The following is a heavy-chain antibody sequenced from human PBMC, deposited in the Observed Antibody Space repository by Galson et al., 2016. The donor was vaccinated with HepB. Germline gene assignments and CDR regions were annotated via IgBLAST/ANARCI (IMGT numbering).Heavy chain of an antibody. D-gene: IGHD3-10*01. J-gene: IGHJ5*02. V-gene: IGHV4-34*01. CDR2: INHSGST. Sequence: SETLSLTCTVYAGSFSGYYWSWIRQPPGKGLEWIGEINHSGSTNYNLSLKSRVIISIDTSKTNLSLKLGSVTAADTDVYYCARAPPRASSYVSGTRFLSGRNGGNWLHPWGQVTLVTVSS. CDR3: ARAPPRASSYVSGTRFLSGRNGGNWLHP. CDR1: AGSFSGYY.